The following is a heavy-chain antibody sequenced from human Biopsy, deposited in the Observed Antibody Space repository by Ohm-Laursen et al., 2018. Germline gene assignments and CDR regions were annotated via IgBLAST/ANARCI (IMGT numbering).Heavy chain of an antibody. CDR1: GYTLNDLS. D-gene: IGHD1-1*01. J-gene: IGHJ4*02. Sequence: ATVKISCKVSGYTLNDLSMHWVRQAPGKGLEWMGGFAPENGKTVYAQNFQARVSLTEDTSTDTAYMELRSLRSEDTAVYYCAADINVWNVNYWGQGTQVTVSS. CDR2: FAPENGKT. V-gene: IGHV1-24*01. CDR3: AADINVWNVNY.